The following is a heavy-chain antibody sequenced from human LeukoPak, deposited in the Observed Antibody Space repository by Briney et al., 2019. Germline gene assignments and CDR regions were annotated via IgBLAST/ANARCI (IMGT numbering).Heavy chain of an antibody. CDR2: IDWDDDK. J-gene: IGHJ4*02. D-gene: IGHD2-21*02. CDR3: ARIPDGGDLGFDY. V-gene: IGHV2-70*04. Sequence: SGPTLVNPTQTLTLTCTFSGFSLSTSGMRVSWIRQPPGEALEWLARIDWDDDKFYSTSLKTRLTISKDTSKIQVVLTMTNMDPVDTATYYCARIPDGGDLGFDYWGQGTLVTVSS. CDR1: GFSLSTSGMR.